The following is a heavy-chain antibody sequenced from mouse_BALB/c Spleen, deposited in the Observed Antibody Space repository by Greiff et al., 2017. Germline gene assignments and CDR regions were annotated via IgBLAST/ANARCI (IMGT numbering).Heavy chain of an antibody. D-gene: IGHD1-1*01. V-gene: IGHV14-3*02. J-gene: IGHJ3*01. Sequence: VQLQQSGAELVKPGASVKLSCTASGFNIKDTYMHWVKQRPEQGLEWIGRIDPANGNTKYDPKFQGKATITADTSSNTAYLQLSSLTSEDTAVYYGASPSTVAPFAYWGQGTLVTVSA. CDR2: IDPANGNT. CDR1: GFNIKDTY. CDR3: ASPSTVAPFAY.